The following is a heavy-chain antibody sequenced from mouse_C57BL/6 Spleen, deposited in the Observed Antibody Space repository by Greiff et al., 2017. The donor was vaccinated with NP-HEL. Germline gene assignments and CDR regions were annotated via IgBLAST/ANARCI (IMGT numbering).Heavy chain of an antibody. J-gene: IGHJ2*01. CDR3: ARGSFFH. Sequence: QVQLQQPGAELVKPGASVKLSCKASGYTFTSYWMQWVKQRPGQGLEWIGEIDPSDSYTNYNQKFKGKATLTVDTSSSTAYMQLSSLTSEDSAVYYCARGSFFHWGQGTTLTVSS. CDR1: GYTFTSYW. V-gene: IGHV1-50*01. CDR2: IDPSDSYT.